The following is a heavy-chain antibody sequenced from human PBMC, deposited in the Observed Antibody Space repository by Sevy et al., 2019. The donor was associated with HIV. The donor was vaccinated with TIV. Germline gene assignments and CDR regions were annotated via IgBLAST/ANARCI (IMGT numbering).Heavy chain of an antibody. Sequence: GGSLRLSCAASGFTFSSYWMSWVRQAPGKGLERVANIKQDGSEKYYVDSVKGRFTISRDNAKNSLYLQMNSLRAEDTAVYYCARTWREGYCSSTSCYTPADYFDYWGQGTLVTVSS. CDR2: IKQDGSEK. J-gene: IGHJ4*02. V-gene: IGHV3-7*03. CDR1: GFTFSSYW. CDR3: ARTWREGYCSSTSCYTPADYFDY. D-gene: IGHD2-2*02.